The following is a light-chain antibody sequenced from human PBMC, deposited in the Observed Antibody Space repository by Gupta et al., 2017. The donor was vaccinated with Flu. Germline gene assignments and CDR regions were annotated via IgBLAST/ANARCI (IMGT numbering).Light chain of an antibody. CDR1: SSNIGSKT. J-gene: IGLJ3*02. V-gene: IGLV1-44*01. CDR3: AAWDDSRNGQV. Sequence: QSVLTQPPSTSGTPGQSVTISCSGSSSNIGSKTVDWYQQLPGTAPKLLIYSSNRRPSGVPDRFSGSKSGTSASLAISGLQSEDEADYFCAAWDDSRNGQVFGGGTKLTVL. CDR2: SSN.